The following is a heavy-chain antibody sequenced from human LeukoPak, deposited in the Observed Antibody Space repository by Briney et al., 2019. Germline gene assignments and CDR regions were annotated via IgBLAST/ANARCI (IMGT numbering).Heavy chain of an antibody. J-gene: IGHJ4*02. CDR2: IKQDGSEK. CDR3: ARGSQIRYCSSTSCLKTYYFDY. Sequence: GGSLRLSCAASGFTFSNYWMSWVRQAPGKGLEWVANIKQDGSEKYYVDSVKGRFTISRDNAKNSLYLQMNSLRAEDAAVYYCARGSQIRYCSSTSCLKTYYFDYWGQGTLVTVSS. CDR1: GFTFSNYW. V-gene: IGHV3-7*01. D-gene: IGHD2-2*01.